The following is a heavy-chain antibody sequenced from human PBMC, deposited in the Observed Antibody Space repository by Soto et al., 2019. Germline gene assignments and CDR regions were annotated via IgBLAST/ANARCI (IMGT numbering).Heavy chain of an antibody. CDR1: GGTFSSYA. Sequence: QVQLVQSGAEVKKPGSSVKVSCKASGGTFSSYAISWVRQAPGQGLEWMGGIIPIFGTANYAQKFQGRVTITADESTSAVYKELSSLRSEDTAVYYCARGDGYGYYDGIDVWGQGTTVIVSS. J-gene: IGHJ6*02. CDR3: ARGDGYGYYDGIDV. CDR2: IIPIFGTA. V-gene: IGHV1-69*01. D-gene: IGHD4-17*01.